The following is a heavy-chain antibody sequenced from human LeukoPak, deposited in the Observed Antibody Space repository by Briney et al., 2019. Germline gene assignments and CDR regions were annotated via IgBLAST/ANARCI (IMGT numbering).Heavy chain of an antibody. D-gene: IGHD6-19*01. V-gene: IGHV4-38-2*01. Sequence: SETLSLTCAVSGYSISSGYYWGWIRQPPGKGLEWVGSIYHSGSTYYNPSLKSRVTISVDTSKNQFSLNLSSLTAADTAVYYCASDSSGWYLGGSFDYWGQGTLVTVSS. J-gene: IGHJ4*02. CDR3: ASDSSGWYLGGSFDY. CDR1: GYSISSGYY. CDR2: IYHSGST.